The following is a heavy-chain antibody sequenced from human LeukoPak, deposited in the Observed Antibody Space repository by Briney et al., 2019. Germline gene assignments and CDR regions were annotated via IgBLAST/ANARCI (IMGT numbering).Heavy chain of an antibody. Sequence: PSETLSLTCIVSGASTSRFYRSWIRQPPGKGLERIGYIYNGGSTKYNPSLKSRVTISVETSKNHFSLKFTSLTAAHTATDYCAQTTGWPGFDYWGQGALVTVSS. CDR2: IYNGGST. CDR1: GASTSRFY. D-gene: IGHD6-19*01. J-gene: IGHJ4*02. CDR3: AQTTGWPGFDY. V-gene: IGHV4-59*08.